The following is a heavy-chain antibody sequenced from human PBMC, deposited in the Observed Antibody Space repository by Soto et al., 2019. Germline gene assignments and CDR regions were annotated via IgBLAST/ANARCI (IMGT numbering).Heavy chain of an antibody. CDR2: INPILSMS. CDR3: ATSYGSGYRAFDY. Sequence: QVQLVQSGVEVKRPGSSVKVSCKASGDTFAFYSINWVRQAPGLGLEWMGRINPILSMSNYAQRFQGRVTMTADKSTSTAYMVLNSLRSEDTAMYYCATSYGSGYRAFDYWGQGALVTVSS. D-gene: IGHD3-10*01. CDR1: GDTFAFYS. V-gene: IGHV1-69*02. J-gene: IGHJ4*02.